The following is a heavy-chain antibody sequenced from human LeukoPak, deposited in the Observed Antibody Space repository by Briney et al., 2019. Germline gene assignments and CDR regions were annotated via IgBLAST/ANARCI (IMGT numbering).Heavy chain of an antibody. CDR1: GFTFSSYA. Sequence: GGSLRLSCAASGFTFSSYAMSWLRQAPGKGLEWVPAISGSGGSTYYADSVKGRFTISRDNSKNTLYLQMNSVRAEDTAVYYCAKVPGAMIVVGYWGQGTLVTVSS. CDR3: AKVPGAMIVVGY. D-gene: IGHD3-22*01. J-gene: IGHJ4*02. CDR2: ISGSGGST. V-gene: IGHV3-23*01.